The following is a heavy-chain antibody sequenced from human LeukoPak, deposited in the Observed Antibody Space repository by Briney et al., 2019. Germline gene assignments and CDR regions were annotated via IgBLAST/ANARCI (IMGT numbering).Heavy chain of an antibody. D-gene: IGHD3-22*01. CDR1: GFTFSSYW. CDR2: IKQDGSEK. Sequence: PGGSLRLSCAASGFTFSSYWMSWVRQAPGKGLEWVANIKQDGSEKYYVDSVKGRFTISRDNAKNSLYLQMNSLRAEDTAVYYCAREYYDSSGYLGANDYWGQGTLVTVSS. V-gene: IGHV3-7*01. J-gene: IGHJ4*02. CDR3: AREYYDSSGYLGANDY.